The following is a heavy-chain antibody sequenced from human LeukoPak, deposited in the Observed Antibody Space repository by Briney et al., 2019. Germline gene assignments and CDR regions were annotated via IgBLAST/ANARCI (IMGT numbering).Heavy chain of an antibody. Sequence: SQTLSLTCAVSGGSISSGGYSWSWIRQPPGKGLEWIGYIYHSGSTYYNPSLKSRVTISVDRSKNQFSLKLSSVTAADTAVYYCASQLDCSGGSCYSDAFDIWGQGTMVTVSS. CDR3: ASQLDCSGGSCYSDAFDI. J-gene: IGHJ3*02. CDR2: IYHSGST. V-gene: IGHV4-30-2*01. D-gene: IGHD2-15*01. CDR1: GGSISSGGYS.